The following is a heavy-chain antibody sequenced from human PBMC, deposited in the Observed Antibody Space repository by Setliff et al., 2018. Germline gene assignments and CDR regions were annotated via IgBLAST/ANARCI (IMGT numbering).Heavy chain of an antibody. J-gene: IGHJ4*02. V-gene: IGHV4-4*07. CDR3: ARSLSSGSYWNSRPFYSDY. D-gene: IGHD3-10*01. CDR2: IDPSGDT. Sequence: SETLSLTCTVSGDSISRHYWTWIRQPTGKRLEWIGHIDPSGDTNYSPSLKSRVTISRDTSKNQLSLELTSVTAADTAVYYCARSLSSGSYWNSRPFYSDYWGQGTLVTVSS. CDR1: GDSISRHY.